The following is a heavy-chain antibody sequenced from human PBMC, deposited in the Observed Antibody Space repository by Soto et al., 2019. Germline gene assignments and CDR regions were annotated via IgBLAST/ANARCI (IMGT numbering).Heavy chain of an antibody. V-gene: IGHV3-53*04. D-gene: IGHD6-13*01. CDR3: AKDQEYSSSFRYYGMDV. CDR2: IYSGGST. Sequence: GGSLRLSCAASGFTVSSNYMSWVRQAPGKGLEWVSVIYSGGSTYYADSVKGRFTISRHNSKNTLYLQMNSLRAEDTAVYYCAKDQEYSSSFRYYGMDVWGQGTTVTVSS. J-gene: IGHJ6*02. CDR1: GFTVSSNY.